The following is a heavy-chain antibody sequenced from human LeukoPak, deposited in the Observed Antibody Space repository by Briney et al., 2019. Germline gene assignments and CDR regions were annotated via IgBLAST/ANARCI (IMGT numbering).Heavy chain of an antibody. D-gene: IGHD4-11*01. CDR3: ARGNTVDYFDY. CDR1: GGSISSGDYY. J-gene: IGHJ4*02. V-gene: IGHV4-30-4*01. Sequence: SETLSLTCTVSGGSISSGDYYWSWIRQPPGKGLEWIGYIYYSGSTYYNPSLKSLVTISVATSKNQFSLKLSSVTAADTAVYYCARGNTVDYFDYWGQGTLVTVSS. CDR2: IYYSGST.